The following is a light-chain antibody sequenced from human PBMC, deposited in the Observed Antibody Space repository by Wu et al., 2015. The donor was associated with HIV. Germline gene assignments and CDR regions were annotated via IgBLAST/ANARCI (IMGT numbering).Light chain of an antibody. CDR1: QSTPRDY. Sequence: EIVLTQSPGTLSMSPGERVTLSCRASQSTPRDYLAWYQHKAGQAPRLLIFAASSRATGIPDRFSGSGSGTDFTLTISRLEPEDFAVYYCQQYGASSWTFGQGTKVEIK. J-gene: IGKJ1*01. CDR3: QQYGASSWT. CDR2: AAS. V-gene: IGKV3-20*01.